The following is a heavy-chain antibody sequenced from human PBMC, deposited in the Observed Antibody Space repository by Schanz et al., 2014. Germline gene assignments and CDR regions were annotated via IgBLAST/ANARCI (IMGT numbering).Heavy chain of an antibody. Sequence: QVQLVESGGGVVQPGRSLRLSCAASGFTFSSYAMSWVRQAPGKGLEWVSVIYSGIGAYYADSVEGRFTISRDNSRNTLYLQMNSLRTEDTAVYYCASPSGYSDYGTYFDFWGQGTLVTVSS. CDR1: GFTFSSYA. CDR2: IYSGIGA. CDR3: ASPSGYSDYGTYFDF. J-gene: IGHJ4*02. D-gene: IGHD5-12*01. V-gene: IGHV3-NL1*01.